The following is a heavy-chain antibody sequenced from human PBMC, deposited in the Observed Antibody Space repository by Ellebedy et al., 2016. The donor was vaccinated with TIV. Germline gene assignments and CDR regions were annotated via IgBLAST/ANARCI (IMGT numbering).Heavy chain of an antibody. CDR1: GFTFSSYA. J-gene: IGHJ4*02. D-gene: IGHD6-13*01. CDR2: ITSSGDNT. V-gene: IGHV3-23*01. CDR3: AKNAGSRRWYYFDY. Sequence: GESLKISCAASGFTFSSYAMSWVRQAPGKGLQWVATITSSGDNTYYADSVKGRFTISRDNSENTLFLQMNSLRAEDTAVYYCAKNAGSRRWYYFDYWGQGTLVTVSS.